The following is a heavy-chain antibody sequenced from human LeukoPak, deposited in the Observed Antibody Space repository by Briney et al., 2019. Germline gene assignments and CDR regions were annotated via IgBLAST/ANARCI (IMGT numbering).Heavy chain of an antibody. V-gene: IGHV3-23*01. Sequence: GGSLRLSCAASGFTSSGYAMGWVRQAPGKGLEWVSTISGTGSNTYYADSVKGRFTISRDNSKNTLYLQMTSLRAEDTAVYFCAARPPVIVAGPFDYWGQGILGTVSS. CDR2: ISGTGSNT. J-gene: IGHJ4*02. CDR3: AARPPVIVAGPFDY. D-gene: IGHD5-12*01. CDR1: GFTSSGYA.